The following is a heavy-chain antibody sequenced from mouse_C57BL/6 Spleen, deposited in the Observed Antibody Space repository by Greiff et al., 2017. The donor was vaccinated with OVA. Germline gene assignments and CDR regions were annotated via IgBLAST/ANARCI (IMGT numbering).Heavy chain of an antibody. Sequence: EVNVVESGGGLVQPGGSLSLSCAASGFTFTDYYMSWVRQTPGTALEWLGFIRNKANGYTTEYSASVKGRFTISRDNSQSILYLQKKAPRAEDSATYYCARSPPDGYRYAMDYWGQGTSVTVSS. CDR3: ARSPPDGYRYAMDY. D-gene: IGHD2-3*01. V-gene: IGHV7-3*01. J-gene: IGHJ4*01. CDR1: GFTFTDYY. CDR2: IRNKANGYTT.